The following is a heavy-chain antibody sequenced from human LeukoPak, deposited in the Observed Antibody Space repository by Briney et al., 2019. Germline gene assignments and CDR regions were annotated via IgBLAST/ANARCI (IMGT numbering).Heavy chain of an antibody. CDR1: GGSISSYY. V-gene: IGHV4-4*09. J-gene: IGHJ4*02. Sequence: SETLSLTCTVSGGSISSYYWSWIRQPPGKGLEWIGYIYTSGSTNYNPSLKSRVTISVDTSKNQFSLKLSSVTAADTAVYYCARLGLWSGYSYYFDCWGQGTLVTVSS. CDR2: IYTSGST. CDR3: ARLGLWSGYSYYFDC. D-gene: IGHD3-3*01.